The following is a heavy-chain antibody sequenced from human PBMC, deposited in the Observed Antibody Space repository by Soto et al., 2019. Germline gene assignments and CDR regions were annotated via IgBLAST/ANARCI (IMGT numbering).Heavy chain of an antibody. J-gene: IGHJ6*02. CDR1: GFTFSSYA. CDR2: ISGSGGST. D-gene: IGHD6-13*01. Sequence: EVQLLESGGGLVQPGGSLRLSCAASGFTFSSYAMSWVRQAPGKGLEWVSAISGSGGSTYYADSVKGRFTISRDNSKNTLYLQMNGLRAEDTAVYYCAKDIRRAAVGYYYYGMDVWGQGTTVTVSS. V-gene: IGHV3-23*01. CDR3: AKDIRRAAVGYYYYGMDV.